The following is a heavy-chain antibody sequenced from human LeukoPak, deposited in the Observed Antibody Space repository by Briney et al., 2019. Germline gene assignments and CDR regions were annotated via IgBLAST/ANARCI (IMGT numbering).Heavy chain of an antibody. V-gene: IGHV4-39*07. CDR2: IYHSGST. Sequence: SETLSLTCTVSGGSISSGSYYWGWIRQPPGKGLEWIGSIYHSGSTYYNPSLKSRVTISVDTSKNQFSLKLSSVTAADTAVYYCATPRWDDILTGYYGADAFDIWGQGTMVTVSS. J-gene: IGHJ3*02. CDR3: ATPRWDDILTGYYGADAFDI. CDR1: GGSISSGSYY. D-gene: IGHD3-9*01.